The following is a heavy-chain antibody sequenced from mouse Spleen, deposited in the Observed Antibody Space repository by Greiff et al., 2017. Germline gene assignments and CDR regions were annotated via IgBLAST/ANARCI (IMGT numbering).Heavy chain of an antibody. V-gene: IGHV1-4*01. CDR1: GYTFTSYT. J-gene: IGHJ2*01. Sequence: QVQLKESGAELARPGASVKMSCKASGYTFTSYTMHWVKQRPGQGLEWIGYINPSSGYTKYNQKFKDKATLTADKSSSTAYMQLSSLTSEDSAVYYCANWEAYYFDYWGQGTTLTVSS. D-gene: IGHD4-1*01. CDR2: INPSSGYT. CDR3: ANWEAYYFDY.